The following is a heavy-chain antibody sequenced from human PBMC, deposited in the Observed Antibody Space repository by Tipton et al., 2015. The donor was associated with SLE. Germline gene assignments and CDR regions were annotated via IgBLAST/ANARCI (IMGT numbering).Heavy chain of an antibody. CDR3: ARGRMTRYGFDI. D-gene: IGHD2-21*02. V-gene: IGHV1-18*01. J-gene: IGHJ3*02. CDR1: GYTFSNYG. CDR2: ISTYNGNT. Sequence: QSGPEVKKAGASMKVSCKASGYTFSNYGISWVRQAPGQGLEWMGWISTYNGNTNSAQKLQGRVTMTTDTSTSTAYMELRSLRSDGTAVYYCARGRMTRYGFDIWGQGTMVTVSS.